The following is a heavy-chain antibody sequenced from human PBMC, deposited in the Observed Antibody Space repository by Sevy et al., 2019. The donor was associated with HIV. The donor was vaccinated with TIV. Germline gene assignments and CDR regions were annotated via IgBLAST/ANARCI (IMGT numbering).Heavy chain of an antibody. J-gene: IGHJ4*02. CDR3: AKDRVSGSYYAGDLDY. CDR1: GFTVSSNY. D-gene: IGHD1-26*01. Sequence: GGSLRLSCAASGFTVSSNYMSWVRQAPGKGLEWVSIIFSGGGTYYADSVQGRFTISRDNSKNTLYLQMNSLRAEDTAVYYCAKDRVSGSYYAGDLDYWGQGTLVTVSS. V-gene: IGHV3-53*01. CDR2: IFSGGGT.